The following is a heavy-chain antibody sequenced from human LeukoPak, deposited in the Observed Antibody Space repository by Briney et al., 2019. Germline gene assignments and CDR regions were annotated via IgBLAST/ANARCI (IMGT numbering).Heavy chain of an antibody. D-gene: IGHD3-3*01. V-gene: IGHV4-39*07. J-gene: IGHJ4*02. CDR1: DGSTILSRYY. CDR3: ARVVTISGVIKLYYVDF. Sequence: SETLSLTCTVSDGSTILSRYYWGWIRQSPGNGLEWLGSVYYSGTTYYNPSLKSRVTISLDMSKNQFFLRLNSVAAADTAVYYCARVVTISGVIKLYYVDFWGQGTLVTVSS. CDR2: VYYSGTT.